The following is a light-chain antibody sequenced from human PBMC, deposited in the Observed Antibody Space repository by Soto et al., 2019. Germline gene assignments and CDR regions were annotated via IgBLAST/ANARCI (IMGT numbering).Light chain of an antibody. Sequence: EIVMTQSPATLSVSPGERATISCRASQSVSSNLAWYQQKPGQAPRLLIYGASTRATVFPARFSGSGSGTEFTLTISSLQSEDFAVYYCQQYNNWRTFGQGTKVDIK. V-gene: IGKV3-15*01. CDR1: QSVSSN. CDR2: GAS. J-gene: IGKJ1*01. CDR3: QQYNNWRT.